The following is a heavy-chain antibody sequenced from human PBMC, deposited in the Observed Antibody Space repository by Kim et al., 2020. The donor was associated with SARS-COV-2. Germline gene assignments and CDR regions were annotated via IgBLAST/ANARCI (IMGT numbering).Heavy chain of an antibody. V-gene: IGHV4-59*08. Sequence: SLKSRVTISVDTSKNQFSLKLSSVTAADTAVYYCARQSYSSSWYESWFDPWGQGTLVTVSS. D-gene: IGHD6-13*01. CDR3: ARQSYSSSWYESWFDP. J-gene: IGHJ5*02.